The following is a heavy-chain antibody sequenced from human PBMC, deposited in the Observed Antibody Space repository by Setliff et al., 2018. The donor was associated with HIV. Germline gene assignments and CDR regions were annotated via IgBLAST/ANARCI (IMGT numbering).Heavy chain of an antibody. V-gene: IGHV4-38-2*02. CDR3: ARDDSSGWHFYYYYGMDV. CDR2: IYHSGST. D-gene: IGHD6-19*01. J-gene: IGHJ6*02. Sequence: LSLTCTVSGYSISSGYYWGWIRQPPGKGLEWIGSIYHSGSTYYNPSLKSRVTISVDTSKNQFSLKLSSVTAADTAVYYCARDDSSGWHFYYYYGMDVWGQGTTVTVS. CDR1: GYSISSGYY.